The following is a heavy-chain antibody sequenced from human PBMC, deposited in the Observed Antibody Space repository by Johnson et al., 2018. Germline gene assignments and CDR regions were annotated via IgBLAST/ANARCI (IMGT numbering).Heavy chain of an antibody. V-gene: IGHV3-30-3*01. D-gene: IGHD2-15*01. CDR2: ISYDGSNK. Sequence: QVQLVESGGGVVQPGRSLRLSCAASGFTFSSYAMHWVRQAPGKGLEWVAVISYDGSNKYYADSVRGRFTISRDNSKNTRYLQRNSLSAEDTAVYYCARDVVTHYGMDVWGQGTTVTVSS. J-gene: IGHJ6*02. CDR1: GFTFSSYA. CDR3: ARDVVTHYGMDV.